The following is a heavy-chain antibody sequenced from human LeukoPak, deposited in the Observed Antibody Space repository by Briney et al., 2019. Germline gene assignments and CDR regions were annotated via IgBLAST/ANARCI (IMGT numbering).Heavy chain of an antibody. J-gene: IGHJ3*02. CDR2: MRGKNYGGTT. Sequence: GGSLRLSCTASGFTFGDYATSWFRQAPGKGLEWVGFMRGKNYGGTTEYAASVKDRFTISRDDSKSIAYLQMNSLETEDTAVYYCTRVPIRTVTMIVVIRGHDAFDIWGQGTTVTVSS. CDR1: GFTFGDYA. CDR3: TRVPIRTVTMIVVIRGHDAFDI. D-gene: IGHD3-22*01. V-gene: IGHV3-49*03.